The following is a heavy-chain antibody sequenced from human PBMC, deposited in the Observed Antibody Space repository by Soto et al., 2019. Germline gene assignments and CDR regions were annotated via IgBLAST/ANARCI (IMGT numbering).Heavy chain of an antibody. J-gene: IGHJ4*02. CDR2: INQSGST. V-gene: IGHV4-34*01. CDR1: GGSFSGYY. Sequence: QVQLQQRGAGLLKPSETLSLTCAVYGGSFSGYYWSWIRQPPGKGLEWIGEINQSGSTNYNPSLKSRVTLSVDTTRNQFSHKLSAVPAADTAVYYCVRGSGPLDYWGQGTLVTVSS. CDR3: VRGSGPLDY.